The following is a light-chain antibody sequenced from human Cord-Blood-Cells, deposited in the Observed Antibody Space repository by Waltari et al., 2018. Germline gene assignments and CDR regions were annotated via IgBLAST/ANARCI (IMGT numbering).Light chain of an antibody. J-gene: IGKJ1*01. CDR3: QQYNNWPT. Sequence: EIVMTQSPATLSVSPGERATLTCRTSHSVSSNLAWYQQKPGQATRLPIYGASTRATGIPARVSGSGSGTEFTLTISSLQSEDFAVYYWQQYNNWPTFGQGTKVEIK. CDR2: GAS. V-gene: IGKV3-15*01. CDR1: HSVSSN.